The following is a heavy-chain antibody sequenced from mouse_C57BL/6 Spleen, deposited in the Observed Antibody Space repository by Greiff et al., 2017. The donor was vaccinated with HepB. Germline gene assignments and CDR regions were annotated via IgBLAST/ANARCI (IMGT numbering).Heavy chain of an antibody. J-gene: IGHJ2*01. CDR1: GYTFTSYW. D-gene: IGHD2-5*01. Sequence: QVQLQQSGAELVKPGASVKMSCKASGYTFTSYWITWVKQRPGQGLEWIGDIYPGSGSTNYNEKFKSKATLTVDTSSSTAYMQRSSLTSEDSAVYYCARKGFYYSNDYWGQGTTLTVSS. CDR2: IYPGSGST. CDR3: ARKGFYYSNDY. V-gene: IGHV1-55*01.